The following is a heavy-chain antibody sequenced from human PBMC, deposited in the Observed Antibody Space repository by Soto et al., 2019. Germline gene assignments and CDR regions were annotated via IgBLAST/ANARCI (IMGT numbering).Heavy chain of an antibody. CDR2: ISAYNGNT. CDR1: GYTFTSYG. D-gene: IGHD2-2*01. Sequence: ASVKVPCKASGYTFTSYGISWVRQAPGQGLEWMGWISAYNGNTNYAQKLQGRVTMTTDTSTSTAYMELRSLRSDDTAVYYCAREYCSSTSCYNYYYYGMDVWGQGTTVTVSS. J-gene: IGHJ6*02. CDR3: AREYCSSTSCYNYYYYGMDV. V-gene: IGHV1-18*01.